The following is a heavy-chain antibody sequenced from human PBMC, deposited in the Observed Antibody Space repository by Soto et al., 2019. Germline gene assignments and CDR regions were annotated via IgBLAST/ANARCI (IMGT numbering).Heavy chain of an antibody. CDR1: GFTFSSYS. CDR2: ISSSSSYI. D-gene: IGHD2-2*01. Sequence: ESGGGLVKPGGSLRLSCAASGFTFSSYSMNWVRQAPGKGLEWVSSISSSSSYIYYADSVKGRFTISRDNAKNSLYLQMNSLRAEDTAVYYCARDPCSSTSCFYSDYWGQGTLVTVSS. CDR3: ARDPCSSTSCFYSDY. J-gene: IGHJ4*02. V-gene: IGHV3-21*01.